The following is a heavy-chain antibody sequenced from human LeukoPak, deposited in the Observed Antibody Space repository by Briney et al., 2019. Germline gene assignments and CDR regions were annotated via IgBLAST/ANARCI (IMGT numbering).Heavy chain of an antibody. CDR1: GFTFSSYA. D-gene: IGHD4-17*01. CDR2: ISGSGGST. Sequence: GGSLRLSCAASGFTFSSYAMSWVRQAPGKGLEWVSAISGSGGSTYYADSVKGRFTVSRDNSKNTLYLQMNSLRAEDTAVYYCASSSYYGDCEHVLDYWGQGTLVTVSS. J-gene: IGHJ4*02. V-gene: IGHV3-23*01. CDR3: ASSSYYGDCEHVLDY.